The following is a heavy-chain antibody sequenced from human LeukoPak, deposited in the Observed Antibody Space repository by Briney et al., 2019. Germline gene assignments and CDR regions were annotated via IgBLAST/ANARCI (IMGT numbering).Heavy chain of an antibody. J-gene: IGHJ4*02. CDR1: GFTFSCYA. CDR3: AKDWVPNYYDSSGPLGLFVY. V-gene: IGHV3-23*01. D-gene: IGHD3-22*01. CDR2: ISGSGNMT. Sequence: GSLRLSCAASGFTFSCYAMSLVRQAPGKGLEWVSVISGSGNMTYYPDSVKGRFTISRDNSKNTLYLQMNSLRAEDTAVYYCAKDWVPNYYDSSGPLGLFVYWGQGTLVTVSS.